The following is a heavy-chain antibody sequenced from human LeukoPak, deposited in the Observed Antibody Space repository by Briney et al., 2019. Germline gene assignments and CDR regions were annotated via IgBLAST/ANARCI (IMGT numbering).Heavy chain of an antibody. CDR1: GGSISSSSYY. Sequence: PSETLSLTCTVSGGSISSSSYYWGWIRQPPGKGLEWIGSIYYSGSTYYNPSLKSRVTISVDTSKNQFSLKLSSVTAADTAVYYCARPGIAYYDFWSGYYNDWFDPWGQGTLVTVSS. D-gene: IGHD3-3*01. V-gene: IGHV4-39*01. CDR3: ARPGIAYYDFWSGYYNDWFDP. J-gene: IGHJ5*02. CDR2: IYYSGST.